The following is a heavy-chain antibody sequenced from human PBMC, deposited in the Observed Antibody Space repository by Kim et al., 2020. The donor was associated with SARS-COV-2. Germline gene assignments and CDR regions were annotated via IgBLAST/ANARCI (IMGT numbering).Heavy chain of an antibody. CDR2: INPSGDT. V-gene: IGHV4-34*01. CDR3: ARAIYNRNYFDM. J-gene: IGHJ3*02. Sequence: SETLSLTCAVYSGSFSGYYWSWIRQPPGKGLEWVGGINPSGDTNYSPSLKSRVTLSVDTSKNQFSLRLKSVTAADTALYYCARAIYNRNYFDMWSQGTMVTVSA. CDR1: SGSFSGYY. D-gene: IGHD1-20*01.